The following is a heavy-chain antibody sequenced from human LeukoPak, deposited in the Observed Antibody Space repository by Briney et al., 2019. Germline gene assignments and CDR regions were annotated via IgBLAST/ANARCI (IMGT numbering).Heavy chain of an antibody. D-gene: IGHD6-25*01. V-gene: IGHV3-7*01. J-gene: IGHJ5*02. Sequence: GGSLRLSCEASGFIFSDYWMTWVRQAPGKGLEGVANIKYDGSEKYCVDSLKGRFTIGRDNAKNSLYLEMNSLRAEDTAIYYCARARQRLGVSNWFDPWGQGTLVTVSS. CDR2: IKYDGSEK. CDR3: ARARQRLGVSNWFDP. CDR1: GFIFSDYW.